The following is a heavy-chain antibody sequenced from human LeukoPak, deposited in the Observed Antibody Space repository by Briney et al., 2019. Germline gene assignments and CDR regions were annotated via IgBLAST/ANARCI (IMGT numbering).Heavy chain of an antibody. V-gene: IGHV3-21*01. D-gene: IGHD6-13*01. CDR3: ASMGWAAAGDNGGYFDY. CDR1: GFTFSSYS. J-gene: IGHJ4*02. Sequence: GGSLRLSCAASGFTFSSYSMNWVRQAPGKGLEWVSSISSSSSYIYYADSVKGRFTISRDNAKNSLYLQMNSLRAEDTAVYYCASMGWAAAGDNGGYFDYWGQGTLVTVSS. CDR2: ISSSSSYI.